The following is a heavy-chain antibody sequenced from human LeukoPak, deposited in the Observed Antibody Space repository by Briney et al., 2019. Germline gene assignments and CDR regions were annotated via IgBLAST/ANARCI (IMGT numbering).Heavy chain of an antibody. CDR2: ITITRTYI. D-gene: IGHD6-6*01. CDR1: GFSFSSTN. J-gene: IGHJ6*02. Sequence: GGSLRLSCTGSGFSFSSTNMNWVRHGPGKGLGWVSTITITRTYITYADSVTGRLTISTVNALNSVYLQMNSLGADYTAIYYCAKERPRGMDVWGQGTSVTVSS. V-gene: IGHV3-21*01. CDR3: AKERPRGMDV.